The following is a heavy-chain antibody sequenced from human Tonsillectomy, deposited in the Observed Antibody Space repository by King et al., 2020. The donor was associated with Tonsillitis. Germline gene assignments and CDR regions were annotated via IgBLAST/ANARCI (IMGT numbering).Heavy chain of an antibody. Sequence: QLVESGGGLVQPGGSLRLSCAASGFTFSSYAMSWVRQAPGKGLEWVSAISGSGGSTYYADSVKGRFTISRDNSKNTLYLQMNSLRAEDTAVYYCAATNYYDSSGYYARLRYWGQGTLVTVSS. CDR1: GFTFSSYA. CDR3: AATNYYDSSGYYARLRY. D-gene: IGHD3-22*01. J-gene: IGHJ4*02. CDR2: ISGSGGST. V-gene: IGHV3-23*04.